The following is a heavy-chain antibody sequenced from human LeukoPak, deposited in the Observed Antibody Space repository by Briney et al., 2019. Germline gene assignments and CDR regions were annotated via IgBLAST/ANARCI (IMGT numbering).Heavy chain of an antibody. CDR1: GFTFSSYG. Sequence: GGSLRLSCVASGFTFSSYGMHWVRQAPGKGLEWVAVISYDGSYKYYADSVKGRFTISRDNSKNTLSLQMNSLRGEDTAVYYCARAMDAIVVVTVIQTWGQGTLVTVSS. CDR2: ISYDGSYK. J-gene: IGHJ5*02. CDR3: ARAMDAIVVVTVIQT. V-gene: IGHV3-30*03. D-gene: IGHD2-21*02.